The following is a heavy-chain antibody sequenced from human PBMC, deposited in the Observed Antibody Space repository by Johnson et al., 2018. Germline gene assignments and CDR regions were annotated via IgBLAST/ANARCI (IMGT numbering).Heavy chain of an antibody. D-gene: IGHD2-21*02. CDR2: IRYTSHTI. CDR1: GLSFSSYS. J-gene: IGHJ4*02. CDR3: ERDPLHPYSFYF. Sequence: VQLVESGGGLVQPGGSLRLGCEATGLSFSSYSLNWVRQAPGKGLEWISYIRYTSHTIKYADSVKGRFTISRDNAKNSLYLQMKSLRADDTAGYLCERDPLHPYSFYFGGQGTLLTVSS. V-gene: IGHV3-48*04.